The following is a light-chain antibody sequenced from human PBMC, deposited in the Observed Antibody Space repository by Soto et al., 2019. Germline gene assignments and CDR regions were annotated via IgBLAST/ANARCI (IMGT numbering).Light chain of an antibody. Sequence: QSVLTQPAPVSGSPGQSIAISCTGTTSDVGGYNYVSWYQQHPGKVPKLLIHEVSNRPSGVSNRFSGSKSGNTASLTISGLQAEDEADYYCLSKTSTISYVLGTWTK. CDR3: LSKTSTISYV. CDR2: EVS. V-gene: IGLV2-14*01. J-gene: IGLJ1*01. CDR1: TSDVGGYNY.